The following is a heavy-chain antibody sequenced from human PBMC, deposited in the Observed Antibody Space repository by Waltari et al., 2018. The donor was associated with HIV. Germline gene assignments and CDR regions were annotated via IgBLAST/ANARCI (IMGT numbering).Heavy chain of an antibody. D-gene: IGHD3-10*01. J-gene: IGHJ4*02. CDR2: VFYNGDS. V-gene: IGHV4-59*01. CDR1: SDSIINFF. Sequence: QVRLEESGPRTVKPSETLTLKCSIFSDSIINFFWTWVRQPPGKGLEYLGYVFYNGDSDYNPSLKSRLTMSLDTSNYWFYLNLASMTTSDTAIYYCARGNRTLIGSYSQFFFDDWGQGALVTVSS. CDR3: ARGNRTLIGSYSQFFFDD.